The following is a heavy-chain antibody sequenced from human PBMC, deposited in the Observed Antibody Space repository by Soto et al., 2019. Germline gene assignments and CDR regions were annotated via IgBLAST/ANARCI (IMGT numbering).Heavy chain of an antibody. CDR1: GGSISSDY. V-gene: IGHV4-59*01. D-gene: IGHD1-26*01. CDR2: IYYSGST. J-gene: IGHJ4*02. Sequence: SETLSLTCTVSGGSISSDYWSWIRQPPGKGLEWIGYIYYSGSTNYNPSLKSRVTISVDTSKNQFSLKLSSVTAADTAVYYCARGARQWYSGSYESVDYWGQGTLVTVSS. CDR3: ARGARQWYSGSYESVDY.